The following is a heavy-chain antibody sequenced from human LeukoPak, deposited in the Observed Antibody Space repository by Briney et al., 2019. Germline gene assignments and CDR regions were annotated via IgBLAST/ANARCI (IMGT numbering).Heavy chain of an antibody. CDR1: GYSISSGYY. CDR2: IYHSGST. D-gene: IGHD5-24*01. CDR3: ARDHGGYNYYFDY. V-gene: IGHV4-38-2*02. J-gene: IGHJ4*02. Sequence: SETLSLTCTVSGYSISSGYYWGWIRQPPGKGLEWIGSIYHSGSTYYNPSLKSRVTISVDTSKNQFSLKLSSVTAADTAVYYCARDHGGYNYYFDYWGQGTLVTVSS.